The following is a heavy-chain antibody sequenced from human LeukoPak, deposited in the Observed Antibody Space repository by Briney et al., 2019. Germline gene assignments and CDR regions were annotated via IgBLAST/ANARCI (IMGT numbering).Heavy chain of an antibody. CDR1: GFTFSSYA. CDR2: ISGSGGST. Sequence: GGSLRLSCAASGFTFSSYAMSWVRQAPGKGLEWVSAISGSGGSTYYADSVKGRFTISRDNSKNTLYLQMNSLRAEDTAVYYCAKAGVVVVVAAKYFDYWGQGTLVTVSS. D-gene: IGHD2-15*01. V-gene: IGHV3-23*01. CDR3: AKAGVVVVVAAKYFDY. J-gene: IGHJ4*02.